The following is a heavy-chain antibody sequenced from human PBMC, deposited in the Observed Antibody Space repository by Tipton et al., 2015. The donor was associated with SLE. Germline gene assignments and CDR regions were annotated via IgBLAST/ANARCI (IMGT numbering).Heavy chain of an antibody. CDR2: IIPILGIA. D-gene: IGHD7-27*01. CDR1: GGTFSSYT. J-gene: IGHJ6*03. Sequence: QSGAEVKKPGSSVKVSCKASGGTFSSYTISWVRQAPGQGLEWMGRIIPILGIANYAQKFQGRVTITADKSTSTAYMELSSLRSEDTAMYYCARDPNWGGYYYYMDVWGKGTTVTVSS. V-gene: IGHV1-69*04. CDR3: ARDPNWGGYYYYMDV.